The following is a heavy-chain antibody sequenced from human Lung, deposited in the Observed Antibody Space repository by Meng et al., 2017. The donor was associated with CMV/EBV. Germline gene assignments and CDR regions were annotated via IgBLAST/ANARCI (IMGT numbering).Heavy chain of an antibody. D-gene: IGHD1-26*01. V-gene: IGHV3-7*01. CDR1: GFTFSSYW. CDR3: ARGMRVGAITYYSYGMDV. J-gene: IGHJ6*02. CDR2: IKQDGSEK. Sequence: GGSXRLSCAASGFTFSSYWMSWVRQAPGKVLEWVANIKQDGSEKYYVDSVKGRFTISRDNAKNSLYLQMNSLRAEDTAVYYCARGMRVGAITYYSYGMDVWXQGTXVTVSS.